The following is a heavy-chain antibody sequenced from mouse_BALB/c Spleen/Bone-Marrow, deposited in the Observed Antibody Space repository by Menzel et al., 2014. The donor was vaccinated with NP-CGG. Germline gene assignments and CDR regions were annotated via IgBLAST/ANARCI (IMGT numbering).Heavy chain of an antibody. J-gene: IGHJ2*01. CDR2: IFPSETYT. CDR3: TRDNWDY. D-gene: IGHD4-1*01. CDR1: GYTFTSYW. Sequence: QVQLQQSGAELVRPGASVKLSCKASGYTFTSYWINWVKQRPGQGLEWIGNIFPSETYTNYNQKFKDKATLTVDKSSSTAYMQLSSPTSEDSAVYYCTRDNWDYWGQGTTLTVSP. V-gene: IGHV1-69*02.